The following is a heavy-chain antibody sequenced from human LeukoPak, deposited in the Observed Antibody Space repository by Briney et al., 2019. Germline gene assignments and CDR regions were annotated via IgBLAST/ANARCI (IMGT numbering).Heavy chain of an antibody. D-gene: IGHD3-16*01. Sequence: PGGSLRLSCAASGFRFSDFTMTWVRQAPGKGPEWVSAIGGRGGSTYYADSLGGWFTISRDNSKDMVYLQMNSLEVEDTATYYCGKEGGAWGQGTKVTVSS. J-gene: IGHJ5*02. CDR2: IGGRGGST. CDR1: GFRFSDFT. CDR3: GKEGGA. V-gene: IGHV3-23*01.